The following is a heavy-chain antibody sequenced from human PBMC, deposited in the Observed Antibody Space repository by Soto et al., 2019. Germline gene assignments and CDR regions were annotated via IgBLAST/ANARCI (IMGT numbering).Heavy chain of an antibody. CDR1: GFTFSNFV. V-gene: IGHV3-23*01. CDR3: TKASSDRHHMDV. CDR2: ITETGGDT. J-gene: IGHJ6*02. Sequence: GGSLRLSCAASGFTFSNFVMRWVRQTPGKGLEWVSTITETGGDTYYTDSVKGRFTVSRDNSKNTLYLQMTSLRAEDTALYYCTKASSDRHHMDVWGQGTTVTVSS.